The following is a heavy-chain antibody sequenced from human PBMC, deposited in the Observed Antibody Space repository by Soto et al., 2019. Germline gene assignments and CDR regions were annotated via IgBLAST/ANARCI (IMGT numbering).Heavy chain of an antibody. V-gene: IGHV1-3*01. J-gene: IGHJ4*02. Sequence: QVQLVQSGAEVKKPGASVKVSCKASGYTFTSYAMHWVRQAPGQRLEWMGWINAGNGNTKYSQKFQGRVTITRDTSASTAYMELSSLTSEDTAVYYCATGVSSPYFMVRDYYFVYWGQGTLVTVSS. D-gene: IGHD3-9*01. CDR3: ATGVSSPYFMVRDYYFVY. CDR1: GYTFTSYA. CDR2: INAGNGNT.